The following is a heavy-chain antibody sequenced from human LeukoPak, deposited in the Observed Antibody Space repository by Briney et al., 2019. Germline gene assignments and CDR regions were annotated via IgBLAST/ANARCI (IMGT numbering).Heavy chain of an antibody. CDR3: AREAYDSNSLAFDI. Sequence: PGGSLRLSCAASGFTVSSNYMSWVRQAPGKGLEWVSVIYSGGSTYYSDSVKGRFTISRDNSKNTLYLQMNSLRAEDTAVCYCAREAYDSNSLAFDIWGQGTMVTVSS. CDR1: GFTVSSNY. CDR2: IYSGGST. V-gene: IGHV3-66*02. D-gene: IGHD3-22*01. J-gene: IGHJ3*02.